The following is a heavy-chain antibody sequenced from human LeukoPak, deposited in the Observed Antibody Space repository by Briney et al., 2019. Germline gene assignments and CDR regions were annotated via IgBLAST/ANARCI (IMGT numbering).Heavy chain of an antibody. CDR3: AKVGYGDYGEFDY. V-gene: IGHV3-30*18. J-gene: IGHJ4*02. CDR1: GFTFSSYG. D-gene: IGHD4-17*01. CDR2: ISYDGSNK. Sequence: GGSLRLSCAASGFTFSSYGMHWVRQAPGKGLEWVAVISYDGSNKYYADSVKGRFTISRDNSKNTLYLQMNSLRAEDTAVYYCAKVGYGDYGEFDYWGRGTLVTVSS.